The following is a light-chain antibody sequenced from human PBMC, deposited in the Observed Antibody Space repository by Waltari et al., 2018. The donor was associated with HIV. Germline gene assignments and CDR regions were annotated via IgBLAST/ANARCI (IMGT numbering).Light chain of an antibody. CDR2: DVS. Sequence: QSALTQPRAVSGSPGQSVTISCTGTSSDVSTYNFVSWYQHHPGKAPKLMIYDVSKRTAGVPDLFSCSNSGNTASLPIFGLQAADEADFYCCSYAGDYTSIFGGGTKLTVL. J-gene: IGLJ2*01. CDR3: CSYAGDYTSI. V-gene: IGLV2-11*01. CDR1: SSDVSTYNF.